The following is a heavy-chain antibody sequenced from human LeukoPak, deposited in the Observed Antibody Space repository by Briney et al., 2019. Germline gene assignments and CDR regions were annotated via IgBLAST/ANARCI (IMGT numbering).Heavy chain of an antibody. D-gene: IGHD3-16*02. J-gene: IGHJ4*02. Sequence: PGGSLRLSCAASGFTFSSYSMNWVRQAPGKGLEWVSYISSSSSTIYYADSVKGRFTISRDNAKNSLYLQMNSLRAEDTAVYYCARDSAGYYDYVRGSYRCFDYWGQGTLVTVSS. CDR2: ISSSSSTI. CDR1: GFTFSSYS. CDR3: ARDSAGYYDYVRGSYRCFDY. V-gene: IGHV3-48*01.